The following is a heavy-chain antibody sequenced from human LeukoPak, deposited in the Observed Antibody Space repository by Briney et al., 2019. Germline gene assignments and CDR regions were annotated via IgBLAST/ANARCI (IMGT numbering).Heavy chain of an antibody. D-gene: IGHD5-24*01. V-gene: IGHV4-59*06. Sequence: SETLSLTCTVSGGSISSYYWSWIRQHPGKGLEWIGYIYYSGSTYYNPSLKSRVTISVDTSKNQFSLKLSSVTAADTAEYYCAREDGYNWGYYFDYWGQGTLVTVSS. CDR2: IYYSGST. CDR3: AREDGYNWGYYFDY. CDR1: GGSISSYY. J-gene: IGHJ4*02.